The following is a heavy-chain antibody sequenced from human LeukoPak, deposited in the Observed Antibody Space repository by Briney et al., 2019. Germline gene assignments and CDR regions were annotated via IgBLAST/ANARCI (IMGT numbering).Heavy chain of an antibody. CDR3: VKERDYSGTEVFDF. CDR1: GFTFSSCA. Sequence: GGSLRLSCAASGFTFSSCAMSWVRQAPGKGLEWVSLISGSGDSRYYADSVRGRLIISRDNSKNMLFLQMTSLSAEDTAIYYCVKERDYSGTEVFDFWGQGTLVTVSS. J-gene: IGHJ4*02. D-gene: IGHD1-26*01. V-gene: IGHV3-23*01. CDR2: ISGSGDSR.